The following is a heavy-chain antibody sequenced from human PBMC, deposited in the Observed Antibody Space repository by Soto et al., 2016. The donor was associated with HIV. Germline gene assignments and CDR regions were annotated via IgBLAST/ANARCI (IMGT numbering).Heavy chain of an antibody. CDR3: TSGWRWFGDKDYYYGMDV. V-gene: IGHV3-73*01. J-gene: IGHJ6*02. Sequence: EVQLVESGGGLVQPGGSLKLSCAASGFTFSGSAMHWVRQASGKGLEWVGRIRSKANSYATAYAASVKGRFTISRDDSKNTAYLQMNSLKTEDTAVYYCTSGWRWFGDKDYYYGMDVWGQGTTVTVSS. CDR1: GFTFSGSA. D-gene: IGHD3-10*01. CDR2: IRSKANSYAT.